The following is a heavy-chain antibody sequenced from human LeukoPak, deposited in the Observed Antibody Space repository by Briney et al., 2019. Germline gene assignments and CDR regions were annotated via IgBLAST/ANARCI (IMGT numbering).Heavy chain of an antibody. CDR3: AKDRVPQYCSSTSCDFFGGFWDY. Sequence: GGSLRLSCAASGFTFDDYAMHWVRQAPGKGLEWVSAISWNSGSIGYADSVKGRFTIPRDNAKNSLYLQMNSLRAEDTAVYYWAKDRVPQYCSSTSCDFFGGFWDYWGQGTLVTVSS. D-gene: IGHD2-2*01. CDR2: ISWNSGSI. V-gene: IGHV3-9*01. CDR1: GFTFDDYA. J-gene: IGHJ4*02.